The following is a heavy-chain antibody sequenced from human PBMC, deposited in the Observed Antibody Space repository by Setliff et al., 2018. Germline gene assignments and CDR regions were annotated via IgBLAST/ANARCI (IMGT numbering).Heavy chain of an antibody. Sequence: GGSLRLSCEASGFTFTSYWMSWVRQAPGKGLEWVANIKQDGSEKYYVDSVKGRFATSRDNAKNSLYLQMNSLRAEDTAMYYCARDATYYDFWSDYSPDAFDIWGQGTMVTVSS. J-gene: IGHJ3*02. D-gene: IGHD3-3*01. CDR3: ARDATYYDFWSDYSPDAFDI. V-gene: IGHV3-7*01. CDR1: GFTFTSYW. CDR2: IKQDGSEK.